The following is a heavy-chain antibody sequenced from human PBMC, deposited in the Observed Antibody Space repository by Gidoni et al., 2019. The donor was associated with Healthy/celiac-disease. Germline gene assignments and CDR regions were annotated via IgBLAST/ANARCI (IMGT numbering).Heavy chain of an antibody. CDR3: ARKVGEVGYFDLGWYGMDA. J-gene: IGHJ6*02. CDR1: GGSVRSGRYE. V-gene: IGHV4-61*01. Sequence: QVQLQESGPGLVKPSETLSLTCTVSGGSVRSGRYEWSWVRQPPGKGLEWIGYFSYSRSTNYNPAPKSRVTISVDTSKNQFSLKLSSVPAADAAVYHCARKVGEVGYFDLGWYGMDAWGQVTTVTVSS. CDR2: FSYSRST. D-gene: IGHD3-16*01.